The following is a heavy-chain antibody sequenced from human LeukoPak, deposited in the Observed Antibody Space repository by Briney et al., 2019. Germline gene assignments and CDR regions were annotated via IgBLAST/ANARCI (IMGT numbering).Heavy chain of an antibody. CDR2: ISGSGGST. CDR3: ARDRDWNDDLDY. V-gene: IGHV3-23*01. J-gene: IGHJ4*02. Sequence: GASLRLCCAASGFTFSSYAMSWVRQAAGKGLEWVSAISGSGGSTYYADSVKGRFTISRDNSKNTLYLQMNSLRAEDTAVYYCARDRDWNDDLDYWGQGTLVTVSS. D-gene: IGHD1-1*01. CDR1: GFTFSSYA.